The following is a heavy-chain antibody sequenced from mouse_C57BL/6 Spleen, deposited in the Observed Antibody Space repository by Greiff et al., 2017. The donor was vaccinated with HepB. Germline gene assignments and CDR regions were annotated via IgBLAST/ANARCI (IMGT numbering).Heavy chain of an antibody. D-gene: IGHD2-5*01. CDR1: GYAFSSSW. V-gene: IGHV1-82*01. CDR2: IYPGDGDT. CDR3: ARSSNPYFDY. Sequence: QVQLKQSGPELVKPGASVKISCKASGYAFSSSWMNWVKQRPGKGLEWIGRIYPGDGDTDYNGKCKGKATLTADKSSSTAYMQLSSRTSDDSAVYFCARSSNPYFDYWGQSTTLTVSS. J-gene: IGHJ2*01.